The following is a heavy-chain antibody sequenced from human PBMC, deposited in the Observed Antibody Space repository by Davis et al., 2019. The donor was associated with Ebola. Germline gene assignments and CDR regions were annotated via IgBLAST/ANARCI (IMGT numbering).Heavy chain of an antibody. CDR1: GFTFSSYG. J-gene: IGHJ6*02. D-gene: IGHD1-26*01. CDR2: IWYDGSNK. CDR3: ARTGIVGATSANYYYYGIDV. V-gene: IGHV3-33*01. Sequence: GESLKISCAASGFTFSSYGMHWVRQAPGKGLEWVAVIWYDGSNKYYADSVKGRFTISRDNSKNTLYLQMNSLRAEDTAVYYCARTGIVGATSANYYYYGIDVWGQGTTVTVSS.